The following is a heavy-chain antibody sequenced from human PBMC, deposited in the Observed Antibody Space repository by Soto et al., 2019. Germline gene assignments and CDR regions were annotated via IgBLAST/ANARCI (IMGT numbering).Heavy chain of an antibody. CDR2: IYYSGST. V-gene: IGHV4-59*01. Sequence: SETLSLTCTVSGGSISSYYWSWIRQPPGKGLEWIGYIYYSGSTNYNPSLKSRVTISVDTSKNQFSLKLSSVTAADTAVYYCARDYCSGGSCYPGYNWFDPWGQGTLVTVS. CDR3: ARDYCSGGSCYPGYNWFDP. D-gene: IGHD2-15*01. CDR1: GGSISSYY. J-gene: IGHJ5*02.